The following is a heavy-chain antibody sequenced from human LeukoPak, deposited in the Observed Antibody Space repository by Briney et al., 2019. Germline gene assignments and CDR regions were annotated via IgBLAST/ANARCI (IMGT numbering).Heavy chain of an antibody. CDR3: ALYYYDSSGYYTFDY. Sequence: SETLSLTCTVSGGSISSGDYYWSWIRQHPGKGLEWIGYIYYSGSTYYNPSLKSRVTISVDTPKNQFSLKLSSVTAADTAVYYCALYYYDSSGYYTFDYWGQGTLVTVSS. J-gene: IGHJ4*02. V-gene: IGHV4-30-4*08. CDR1: GGSISSGDYY. D-gene: IGHD3-22*01. CDR2: IYYSGST.